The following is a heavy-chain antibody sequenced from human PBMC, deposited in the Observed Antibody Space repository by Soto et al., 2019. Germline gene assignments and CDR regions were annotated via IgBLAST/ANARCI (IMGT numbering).Heavy chain of an antibody. CDR1: GGTFSSYT. D-gene: IGHD6-13*01. V-gene: IGHV1-69*02. CDR3: ARGPTGIAAAGTTYYFDY. CDR2: IIPILGIA. Sequence: GASVKVSCKASGGTFSSYTISWVRQAPGQGLEWMGRIIPILGIANYAQKFQGRVTITADKSTGTAYMELSSLRSEDTAVYYCARGPTGIAAAGTTYYFDYWGQGTLVTVSS. J-gene: IGHJ4*02.